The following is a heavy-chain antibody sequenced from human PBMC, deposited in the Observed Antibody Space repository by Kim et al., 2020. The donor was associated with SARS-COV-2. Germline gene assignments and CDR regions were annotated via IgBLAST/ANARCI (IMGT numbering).Heavy chain of an antibody. J-gene: IGHJ4*02. V-gene: IGHV4-31*02. CDR3: ARDGYSYGYGDLDY. D-gene: IGHD5-18*01. Sequence: NPSLKSRVTISVDTSKTQFSLKLSSVTAADTAVYYCARDGYSYGYGDLDYWGQGTLVTVSS.